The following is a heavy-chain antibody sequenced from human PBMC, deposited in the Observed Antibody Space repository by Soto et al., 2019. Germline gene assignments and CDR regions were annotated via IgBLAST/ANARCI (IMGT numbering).Heavy chain of an antibody. V-gene: IGHV3-23*01. CDR1: GFTFSSYA. J-gene: IGHJ4*02. Sequence: GGSLRLSCAASGFTFSSYAMNWVRQAPGKGLEWVSAISGSGGSTYYADSVKGRFTISRDNSKNTLYLQMNSLRAEDTAVYYCAKDRYSSGFFGYYFDYWGQGTLVTVSS. CDR2: ISGSGGST. CDR3: AKDRYSSGFFGYYFDY. D-gene: IGHD6-19*01.